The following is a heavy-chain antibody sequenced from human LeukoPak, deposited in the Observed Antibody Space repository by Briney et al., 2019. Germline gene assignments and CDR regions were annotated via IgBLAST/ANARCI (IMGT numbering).Heavy chain of an antibody. CDR2: ISSSGSTI. Sequence: GSLRLSCAASGFTFSSYEMNWVRQAPGKGLEWVSYISSSGSTIYYDDSVKGRFTISSDNAKNSVYLQMNSLRAEDTAVYYCAREGYSYGCYFDYWGQGTLVTVSS. CDR1: GFTFSSYE. V-gene: IGHV3-48*03. CDR3: AREGYSYGCYFDY. J-gene: IGHJ4*02. D-gene: IGHD5-18*01.